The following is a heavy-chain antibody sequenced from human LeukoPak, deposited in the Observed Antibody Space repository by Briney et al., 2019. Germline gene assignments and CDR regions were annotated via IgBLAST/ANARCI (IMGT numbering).Heavy chain of an antibody. CDR3: ARSPVTSYFDY. CDR2: ISSSGVTI. V-gene: IGHV3-48*03. J-gene: IGHJ4*02. Sequence: GGSLRLSCAASGFTFSGYEMNWVRRAPGKGLEWVSYISSSGVTIYYADSVKGRFTSSRDNAKNSLYLQLNSLRAEDTAVYYCARSPVTSYFDYWGQGTLVTVSS. CDR1: GFTFSGYE. D-gene: IGHD3-10*01.